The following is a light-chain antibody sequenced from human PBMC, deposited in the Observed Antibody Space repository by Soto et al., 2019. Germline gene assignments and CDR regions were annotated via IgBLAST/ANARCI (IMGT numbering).Light chain of an antibody. CDR2: RAS. V-gene: IGKV3-20*01. CDR1: QSVSSNF. J-gene: IGKJ3*01. CDR3: QRYVSSPFT. Sequence: EIVLTQSPGTLSLSPGERDTFSCRASQSVSSNFVAWFQQKPGQVPRLLIYRASNRATGIPDRFSGSGSGTDFTLTINRLEPEDFAVYYCQRYVSSPFTFGPGTKVDI.